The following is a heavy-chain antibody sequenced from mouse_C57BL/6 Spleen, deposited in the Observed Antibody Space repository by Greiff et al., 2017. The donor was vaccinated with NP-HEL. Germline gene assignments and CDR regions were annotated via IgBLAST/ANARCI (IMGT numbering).Heavy chain of an antibody. V-gene: IGHV1-50*01. Sequence: QVQLQQPGAELVKPGASVKLSCKASGYTFTSYWMQWVKQRPGQGLEWIGEIDPSDSYTNYNQKFKGKATLTVDTSSSTAYMQLSSLTSEDSAVYFCASPYYYGSSGFYAMDYWGQGTSVTVSS. CDR1: GYTFTSYW. D-gene: IGHD1-1*01. CDR3: ASPYYYGSSGFYAMDY. J-gene: IGHJ4*01. CDR2: IDPSDSYT.